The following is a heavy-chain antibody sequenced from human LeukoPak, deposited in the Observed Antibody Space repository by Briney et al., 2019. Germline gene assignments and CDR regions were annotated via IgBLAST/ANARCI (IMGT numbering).Heavy chain of an antibody. CDR3: AKMSSSWYDLLDY. CDR2: IRYDGSNK. J-gene: IGHJ4*02. D-gene: IGHD6-13*01. V-gene: IGHV3-30*02. Sequence: PGGSLRLSCAASGFTFSSYGMHWVRQAPGKGLEWVAFIRYDGSNKYYADSVKGRFTISRDNSKNTLYLQMNSLRAEDTAVYYCAKMSSSWYDLLDYWGQGTLVTVSS. CDR1: GFTFSSYG.